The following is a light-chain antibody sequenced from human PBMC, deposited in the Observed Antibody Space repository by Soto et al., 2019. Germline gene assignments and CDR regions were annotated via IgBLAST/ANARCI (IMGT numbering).Light chain of an antibody. J-gene: IGKJ3*01. V-gene: IGKV3D-15*01. CDR1: QSVSSN. Sequence: EIVMTQSPATLSVSPGERATLSCRASQSVSSNLAWYQQKPGQAPRLLIYGASIRATGIPARFSGSGSGTEFTLTISSLQSEDFAVYYCQQYNNWPPFTFGPGTKVHIK. CDR3: QQYNNWPPFT. CDR2: GAS.